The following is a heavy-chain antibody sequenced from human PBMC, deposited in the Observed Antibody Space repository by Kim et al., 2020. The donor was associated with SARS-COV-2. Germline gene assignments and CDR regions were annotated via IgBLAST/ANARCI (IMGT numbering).Heavy chain of an antibody. J-gene: IGHJ6*02. CDR2: IYYSGST. V-gene: IGHV4-61*01. CDR1: GGSVSSGSYY. CDR3: ARDGYYYYYGMDV. Sequence: SETLSLTCTVSGGSVSSGSYYWSWIRQPPGKGLEWIGYIYYSGSTNYNPSLKSRVTISVDTSKNQFSLKLSSVTAADTAVYYCARDGYYYYYGMDVWGQG.